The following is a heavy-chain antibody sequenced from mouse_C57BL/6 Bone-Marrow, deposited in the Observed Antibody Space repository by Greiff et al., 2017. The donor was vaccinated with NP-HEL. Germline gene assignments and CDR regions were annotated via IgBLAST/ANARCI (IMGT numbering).Heavy chain of an antibody. V-gene: IGHV5-16*01. CDR2: INYDGSST. D-gene: IGHD2-4*01. J-gene: IGHJ4*01. CDR3: AREGGLRRRTYAMDY. CDR1: GFTFSDYY. Sequence: EVMLVESEGGLVQPGSSMKLSCTASGFTFSDYYMAWVRQVPEKGLEWVANINYDGSSTYYLDSLKSRFIISRATAKIILYLQMSSLKSEDTATYYCAREGGLRRRTYAMDYWGQGTSVTVSS.